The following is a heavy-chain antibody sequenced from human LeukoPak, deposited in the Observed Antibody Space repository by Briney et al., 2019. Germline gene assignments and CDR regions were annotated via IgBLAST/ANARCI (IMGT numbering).Heavy chain of an antibody. Sequence: GGSLRLSCAASGFTFSSYSMDWVRQAPGKGLEWVSSISSSSSYIYYADSVKGRFTISRDNAKNSLYLQMNSLRAEDTAVYYCARDVTLGNFDYWGQGILVIVSS. D-gene: IGHD3-16*01. CDR1: GFTFSSYS. V-gene: IGHV3-21*01. J-gene: IGHJ4*02. CDR3: ARDVTLGNFDY. CDR2: ISSSSSYI.